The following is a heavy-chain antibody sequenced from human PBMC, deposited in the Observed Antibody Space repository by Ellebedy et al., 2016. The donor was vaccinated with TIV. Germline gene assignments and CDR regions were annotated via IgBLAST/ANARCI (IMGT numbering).Heavy chain of an antibody. D-gene: IGHD2-21*02. V-gene: IGHV3-7*01. CDR3: ARGGGGDFDAFDI. J-gene: IGHJ3*02. CDR2: IKKDGSEK. Sequence: PGGSLRLSCAASGFTFSTYWMSWVRQAPGKGLEWVANIKKDGSEKYYVDSVKGRFTISRDNAKNSLYLQMNSLRVEDTAVYYCARGGGGDFDAFDIWGQGTMVTVSS. CDR1: GFTFSTYW.